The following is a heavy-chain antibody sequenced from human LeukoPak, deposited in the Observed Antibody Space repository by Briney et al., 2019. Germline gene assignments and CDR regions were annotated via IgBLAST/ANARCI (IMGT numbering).Heavy chain of an antibody. CDR2: INPNSGGT. D-gene: IGHD5-18*01. CDR1: GYTFSGYY. J-gene: IGHJ4*02. Sequence: GASVKVSCKASGYTFSGYYIHWVRQAPGQGLEWMGWINPNSGGTNYAQKFQGRVTMTRDTSISTAYMELSRLRSDDTAVYYCARDARIQLWPRFGYWSQGTLVTVSS. V-gene: IGHV1-2*02. CDR3: ARDARIQLWPRFGY.